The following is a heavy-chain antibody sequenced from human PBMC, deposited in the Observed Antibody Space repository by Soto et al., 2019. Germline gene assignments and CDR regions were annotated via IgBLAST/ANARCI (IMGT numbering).Heavy chain of an antibody. V-gene: IGHV3-23*01. CDR2: ISGSGGST. CDR3: AKDSYYYDSSGGNYYYYGMDV. CDR1: GFTFSSYA. J-gene: IGHJ6*02. D-gene: IGHD3-22*01. Sequence: EVQLLESGGGLVQPGGSLRLSCAASGFTFSSYAMSWVRQAPVKGLEYVSAISGSGGSTYYADSVKGRFTISRDNSKNTLYLQMNSLRAEDTAVYYCAKDSYYYDSSGGNYYYYGMDVWGQGTTVTVSS.